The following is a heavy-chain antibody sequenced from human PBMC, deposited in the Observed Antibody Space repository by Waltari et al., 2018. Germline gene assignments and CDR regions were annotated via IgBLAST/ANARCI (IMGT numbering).Heavy chain of an antibody. J-gene: IGHJ4*02. CDR3: ARDGGGITGTTFDY. CDR1: GGSISSSSYY. Sequence: QLQLQESGPGLVKPSETLSLTCTVSGGSISSSSYYWGWIRQPPGKGLEWIGSIYYSGSTYYNPSLKSRVTISVDTSKNQFSLKLSSVTAADTAVYYCARDGGGITGTTFDYWGQGTLVTVSS. D-gene: IGHD1-7*01. V-gene: IGHV4-39*07. CDR2: IYYSGST.